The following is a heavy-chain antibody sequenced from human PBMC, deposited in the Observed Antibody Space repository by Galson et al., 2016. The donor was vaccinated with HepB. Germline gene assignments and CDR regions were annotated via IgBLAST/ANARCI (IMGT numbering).Heavy chain of an antibody. J-gene: IGHJ4*02. D-gene: IGHD3-22*01. CDR1: GHTLTELA. Sequence: SVKVSCKVSGHTLTELAIHWVRQAPGQGLEWMGVINPSGGSTKDAQKFQGRVTMTRDTSTSTVYMELSSLRSEDTAVYFCARGGYYDSSGSLRYWGEGTLVTVSS. CDR3: ARGGYYDSSGSLRY. CDR2: INPSGGST. V-gene: IGHV1-46*01.